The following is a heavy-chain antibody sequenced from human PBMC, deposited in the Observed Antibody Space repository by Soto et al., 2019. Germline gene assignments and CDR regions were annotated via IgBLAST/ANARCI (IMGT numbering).Heavy chain of an antibody. Sequence: GESLKISCRGSGYSFTSYWIGWVRQMPGRGLEWMGIIYPGDSDTRYSPSFQGQVTISADMSISTAYLQWRSLRASDTALYYCARGSHYGSGSYTSFDYWGQGTLVTVSS. CDR1: GYSFTSYW. D-gene: IGHD3-10*01. V-gene: IGHV5-51*01. CDR2: IYPGDSDT. CDR3: ARGSHYGSGSYTSFDY. J-gene: IGHJ4*02.